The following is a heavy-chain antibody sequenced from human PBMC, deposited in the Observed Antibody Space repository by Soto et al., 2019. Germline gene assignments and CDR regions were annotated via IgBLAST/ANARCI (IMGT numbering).Heavy chain of an antibody. CDR2: ISAYNGNT. D-gene: IGHD3-22*01. V-gene: IGHV1-18*01. J-gene: IGHJ4*02. CDR3: ARRHYDSSGYDPYFDY. Sequence: ASVKVSCKASGYTFTNYGISWVRQAPGQGLEWMGWISAYNGNTNYAQKLQGRVTMTTDTSTSTAYMELRSLRSDDTAVYYCARRHYDSSGYDPYFDYWGQGTLVTVSS. CDR1: GYTFTNYG.